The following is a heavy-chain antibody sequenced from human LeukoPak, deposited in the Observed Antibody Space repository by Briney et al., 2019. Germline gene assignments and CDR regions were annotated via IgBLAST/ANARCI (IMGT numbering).Heavy chain of an antibody. V-gene: IGHV3-48*03. J-gene: IGHJ6*04. CDR1: GFIFSNYE. D-gene: IGHD6-19*01. CDR3: ARNDEITVADSYYYYAMDV. CDR2: ISSSGSTI. Sequence: GGSLRLSCVASGFIFSNYEMNWVRQAPGKGLEWLSYISSSGSTIYYADCVKGRFTISRDNAKKSLYLQMNSLRAEDTAVYFCARNDEITVADSYYYYAMDVWGKGTTVTVSS.